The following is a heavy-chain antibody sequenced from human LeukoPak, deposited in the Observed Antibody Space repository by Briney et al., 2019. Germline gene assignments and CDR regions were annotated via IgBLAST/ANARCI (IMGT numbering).Heavy chain of an antibody. D-gene: IGHD2-2*02. V-gene: IGHV3-7*01. CDR2: IKQEGSEK. CDR3: ARATLGYCSSTSCYTGYFDY. Sequence: GGSLRLSCAASGFTFSSYWMSWVRQAPGKGLEWVANIKQEGSEKYYVDSVKGRFTISRDNAKNSLYLQMNRLRAEDTAVYYCARATLGYCSSTSCYTGYFDYWGQGTLVTVSS. CDR1: GFTFSSYW. J-gene: IGHJ4*02.